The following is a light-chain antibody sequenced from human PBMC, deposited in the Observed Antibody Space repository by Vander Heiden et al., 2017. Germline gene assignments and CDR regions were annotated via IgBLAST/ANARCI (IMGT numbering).Light chain of an antibody. CDR3: QQDDSTPQT. J-gene: IGKJ1*01. Sequence: DIAMTQSPDSLAVSLGERATINCKSSQNVLYSSNNKNYLAWYQQKPGQPPKLLIYWASTRESGVPDRFSGSGSGTDFTLTISSLQAEDVAVYYCQQDDSTPQTFGQGTKVEIK. CDR1: QNVLYSSNNKNY. V-gene: IGKV4-1*01. CDR2: WAS.